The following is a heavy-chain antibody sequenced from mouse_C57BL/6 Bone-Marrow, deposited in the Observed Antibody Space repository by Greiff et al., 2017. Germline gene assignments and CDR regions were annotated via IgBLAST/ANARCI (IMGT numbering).Heavy chain of an antibody. V-gene: IGHV1-50*01. CDR2: IDPSDSYT. J-gene: IGHJ4*01. CDR1: GYTFTSYW. CDR3: AEGPLYAMDY. Sequence: VKLQQPGAELVKPGASVKLSCKASGYTFTSYWMQWVKQRPGQGLEWIGEIDPSDSYTNYNQKFKGKASLTVDTSSSTAYMQLSSLTSEDSAVYYCAEGPLYAMDYWGQGTSVTVSS. D-gene: IGHD3-3*01.